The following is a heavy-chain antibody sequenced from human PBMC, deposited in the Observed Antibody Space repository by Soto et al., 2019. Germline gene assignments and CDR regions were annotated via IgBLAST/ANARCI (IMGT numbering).Heavy chain of an antibody. D-gene: IGHD3-3*01. CDR2: INPSSGGT. Sequence: ASVKVSCKASGYTFTGYYMHWVRQAPGQGLEWMGWINPSSGGTNYAQKFQGWVTMTRDTSISTAYMELSRLRSDDTAVYYCAREEIFAVVIPYEDDAFDIWGQGTMVTVSS. V-gene: IGHV1-2*04. J-gene: IGHJ3*02. CDR1: GYTFTGYY. CDR3: AREEIFAVVIPYEDDAFDI.